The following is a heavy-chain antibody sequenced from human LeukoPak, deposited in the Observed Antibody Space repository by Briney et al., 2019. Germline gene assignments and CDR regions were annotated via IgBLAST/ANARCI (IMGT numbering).Heavy chain of an antibody. D-gene: IGHD6-13*01. CDR1: GFTFDDYG. J-gene: IGHJ6*03. CDR3: ARESPQQLYYYYYMDV. V-gene: IGHV3-20*04. CDR2: INWNGGST. Sequence: RPGGSLRLSCAASGFTFDDYGMSWVRQAPGKGLEWVSGINWNGGSTGYADSVKGRFTISRDNAKNSLYLQMNSLRAEDTALYYCARESPQQLYYYYYMDVWGKGTTVTVSS.